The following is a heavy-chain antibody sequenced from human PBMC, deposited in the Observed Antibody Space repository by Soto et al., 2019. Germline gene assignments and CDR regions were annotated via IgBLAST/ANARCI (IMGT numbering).Heavy chain of an antibody. Sequence: SGPTLVNPTQTLTLTCTFSGFSLSTSGVGVGWIRQPPGKALEWLALIYWNDEKPYSPSLKSRLTITKDTSKNQVVLTMTNMDPLDTATYYCARIRGSMALDYWGQGTLVTVSS. CDR2: IYWNDEK. J-gene: IGHJ4*02. V-gene: IGHV2-5*01. CDR1: GFSLSTSGVG. D-gene: IGHD3-16*01. CDR3: ARIRGSMALDY.